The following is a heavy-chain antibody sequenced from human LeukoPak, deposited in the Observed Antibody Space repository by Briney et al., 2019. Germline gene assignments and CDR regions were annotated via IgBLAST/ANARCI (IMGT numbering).Heavy chain of an antibody. CDR3: ARGFEGYPFGWWFDP. V-gene: IGHV3-74*01. CDR2: VSADGSST. D-gene: IGHD3-10*01. CDR1: GFTSTTYW. J-gene: IGHJ5*02. Sequence: GGSLRLSCAASGFTSTTYWMHWVRQAPGKGLVWVSRVSADGSSTIYADSVKGRFTISRDNGINTVYLQMNSLRAEDTAVYYCARGFEGYPFGWWFDPWGQGTLVTVSS.